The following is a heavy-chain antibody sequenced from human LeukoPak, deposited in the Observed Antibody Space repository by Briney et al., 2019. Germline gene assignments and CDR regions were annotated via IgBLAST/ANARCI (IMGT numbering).Heavy chain of an antibody. CDR1: GFTFSSYS. CDR3: AKVLVGSYFDFDY. J-gene: IGHJ4*02. D-gene: IGHD3-10*01. Sequence: GGSLRLSCAASGFTFSSYSMNWVRQAPGKGLEWVSPISSSSSYIYYADSVKGRFTISRDNAKNSLYLQMNSLRAEDTAVYYCAKVLVGSYFDFDYWGQGTLVTVSS. V-gene: IGHV3-21*04. CDR2: ISSSSSYI.